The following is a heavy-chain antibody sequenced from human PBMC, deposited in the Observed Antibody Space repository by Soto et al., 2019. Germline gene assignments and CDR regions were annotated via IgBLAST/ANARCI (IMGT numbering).Heavy chain of an antibody. J-gene: IGHJ6*02. D-gene: IGHD2-8*01. Sequence: GASVKVSCKASGYTFTSYAMHWVRQAPGQRLEWMGWINAGNGNTKYSQKFQGRVTITRDTSASTAYMELSSLRSEDTAVYYCARDRVMVYAIQTYYYGMDAWGQGTRVTVSS. CDR2: INAGNGNT. CDR3: ARDRVMVYAIQTYYYGMDA. V-gene: IGHV1-3*01. CDR1: GYTFTSYA.